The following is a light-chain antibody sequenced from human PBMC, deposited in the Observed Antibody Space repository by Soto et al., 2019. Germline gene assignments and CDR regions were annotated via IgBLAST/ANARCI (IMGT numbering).Light chain of an antibody. CDR2: TTS. V-gene: IGKV1-5*03. CDR3: QQYYSDWT. J-gene: IGKJ1*01. CDR1: QNINNF. Sequence: DIQLTQSPSTLSASVGDRVTITCRASQNINNFLAWYQQKPGKAPKLLIYTTSTLEHGVPSRFSGRGSGTDFTLTNSSLQPDDLATYFCQQYYSDWTFGQGTKVEI.